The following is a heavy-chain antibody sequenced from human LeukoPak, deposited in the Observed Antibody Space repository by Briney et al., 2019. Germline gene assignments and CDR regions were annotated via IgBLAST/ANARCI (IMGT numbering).Heavy chain of an antibody. CDR1: GFTFSSYA. J-gene: IGHJ4*02. V-gene: IGHV3-23*01. Sequence: GGSLRLSCAASGFTFSSYAMSWVRQAPGKGLEWVSAIGGSGGSTYYADSVKGRFTIPRDNSKNTLYLQMNSLRAEDTAVYYCAKKVAGEYYFDYWGQGTLVTVSS. CDR3: AKKVAGEYYFDY. CDR2: IGGSGGST. D-gene: IGHD6-19*01.